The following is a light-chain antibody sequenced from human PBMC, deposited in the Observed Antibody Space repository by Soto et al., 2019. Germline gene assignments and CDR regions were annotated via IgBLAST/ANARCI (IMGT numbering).Light chain of an antibody. CDR3: AAWDHSLNAYVV. CDR1: SSNIGSNT. J-gene: IGLJ2*01. V-gene: IGLV1-44*01. CDR2: SNN. Sequence: QSVLTQPPSASGTPGQRVTISCSGSSSNIGSNTVNWYQQLPGTAPKLLIYSNNQRPSGVPDRFSGSKSGTSASLAISGLQSEDEADYYCAAWDHSLNAYVVFGGGTKLTVL.